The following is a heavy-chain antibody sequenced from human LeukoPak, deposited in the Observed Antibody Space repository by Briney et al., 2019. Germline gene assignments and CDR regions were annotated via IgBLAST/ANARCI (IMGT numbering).Heavy chain of an antibody. D-gene: IGHD5-12*01. J-gene: IGHJ4*02. Sequence: PSETLSLTCTVSGGSISSYYWSWIRQPPGKGLEWIEYIYYSGSTNYNPSLKSRVTISVDTSKNQFSLKLSSVTVADTAVYYCARATGYDGGYFDYWGQGTLVTVSS. CDR2: IYYSGST. CDR3: ARATGYDGGYFDY. CDR1: GGSISSYY. V-gene: IGHV4-59*01.